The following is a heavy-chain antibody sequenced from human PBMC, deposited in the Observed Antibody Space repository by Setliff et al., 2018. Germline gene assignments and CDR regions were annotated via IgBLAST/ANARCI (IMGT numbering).Heavy chain of an antibody. Sequence: PGGSLRLSCAASAFTFKNYWMSWVRQAPGKGLEWVAVISYDGSNKYYADSVKGRFTISRDNSKNTLYLQMSSLRPEDTAVHYCARDQPGPYYNFWSGVPEPWGQGTLVTVSS. CDR2: ISYDGSNK. D-gene: IGHD3-3*01. CDR3: ARDQPGPYYNFWSGVPEP. J-gene: IGHJ4*02. V-gene: IGHV3-30*15. CDR1: AFTFKNYW.